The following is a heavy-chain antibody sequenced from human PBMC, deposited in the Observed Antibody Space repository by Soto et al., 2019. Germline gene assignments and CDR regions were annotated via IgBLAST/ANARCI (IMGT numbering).Heavy chain of an antibody. Sequence: DSVKGRFTISRDNAEKSLYLQMNSLRAEDTALYYCAREPEGIAAALDYWGQGTLVTVSS. CDR3: AREPEGIAAALDY. D-gene: IGHD6-13*01. V-gene: IGHV3-21*01. J-gene: IGHJ4*02.